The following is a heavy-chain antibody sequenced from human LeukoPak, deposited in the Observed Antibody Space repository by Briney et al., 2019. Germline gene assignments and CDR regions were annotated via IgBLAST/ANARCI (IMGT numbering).Heavy chain of an antibody. CDR3: ARGGIAAACADY. Sequence: GGSLRLSCAASGFTFSSYGMHWVRQAPGKGLEWVAVIWYDGSNKYYADSVKGRFTISRDNSKNTLYLQMNSLRAEDTAVYYCARGGIAAACADYWGQGTLVTVSS. V-gene: IGHV3-33*01. CDR2: IWYDGSNK. J-gene: IGHJ4*02. D-gene: IGHD6-13*01. CDR1: GFTFSSYG.